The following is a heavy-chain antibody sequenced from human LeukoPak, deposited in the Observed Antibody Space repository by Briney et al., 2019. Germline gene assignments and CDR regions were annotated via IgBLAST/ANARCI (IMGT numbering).Heavy chain of an antibody. CDR2: ISYDGSNK. CDR3: ARDGWSDSSSSKYFDY. CDR1: GFTFSSYA. D-gene: IGHD6-6*01. Sequence: GGSLRLSCAASGFTFSSYAMHWVRQAPGKGLEWVAVISYDGSNKYYADSVKGRFTISRDNSKNTLYLQMNSLRAEDTAVYYCARDGWSDSSSSKYFDYWGQGTLITVSS. V-gene: IGHV3-30*01. J-gene: IGHJ4*02.